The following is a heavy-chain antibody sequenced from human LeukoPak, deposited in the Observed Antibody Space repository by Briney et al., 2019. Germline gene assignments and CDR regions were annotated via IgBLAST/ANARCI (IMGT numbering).Heavy chain of an antibody. D-gene: IGHD2-8*01. V-gene: IGHV1-46*01. CDR1: GYTFTVYH. Sequence: ASVKVSCKASGYTFTVYHMHWVRQAPGQGLEWMGITKAGRDITLYAQKFQGRVTVTRDTSTSTVYMELSSLRSENTAVYYCAREGPNMYYFDNWGQGTLVTVSS. J-gene: IGHJ4*02. CDR3: AREGPNMYYFDN. CDR2: TKAGRDIT.